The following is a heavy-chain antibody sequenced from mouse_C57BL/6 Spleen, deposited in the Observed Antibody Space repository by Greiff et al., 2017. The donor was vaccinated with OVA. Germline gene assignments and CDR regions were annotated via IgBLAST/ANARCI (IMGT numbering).Heavy chain of an antibody. CDR2: IDPSDSYT. D-gene: IGHD1-1*01. V-gene: IGHV1-50*01. CDR3: ATLYGSSSAWFAY. CDR1: GYTFTSYW. J-gene: IGHJ3*01. Sequence: QVQLQQPGAELVKPGASVKLSCKASGYTFTSYWMQWVKQRPGQGLEWIGEIDPSDSYTNYNQKFKGKATLTVDTSSSTAYMQLSSLTSEDSAVYYCATLYGSSSAWFAYWGQGTLVTVSA.